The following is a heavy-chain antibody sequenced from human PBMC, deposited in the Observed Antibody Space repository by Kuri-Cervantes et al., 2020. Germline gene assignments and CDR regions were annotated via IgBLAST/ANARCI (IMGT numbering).Heavy chain of an antibody. CDR1: GGTFSSYA. CDR2: IIPIFGTA. D-gene: IGHD4-23*01. V-gene: IGHV1-69*05. Sequence: SVKVSCKASGGTFSSYAISWVRQAPGQGLEWMGGIIPIFGTANYAQKFQGRVTITTDESTSTAYMELSSLRSEDTAVYYCASYYGGNSPYFDYWGQGTLVTDSS. J-gene: IGHJ4*02. CDR3: ASYYGGNSPYFDY.